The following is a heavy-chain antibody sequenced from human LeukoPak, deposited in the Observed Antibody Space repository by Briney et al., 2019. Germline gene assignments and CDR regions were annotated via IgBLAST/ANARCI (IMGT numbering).Heavy chain of an antibody. CDR1: GFTFSSYS. V-gene: IGHV3-21*01. CDR3: ARGSYCSGGSCGVEDAFDI. J-gene: IGHJ3*02. Sequence: GGSLRLSCAASGFTFSSYSMNWVRQAPGKGLEWVSSISSSSSYIYYADSVKGRFTISRDNAKNSLYLQMNSLRAEDTAVYYCARGSYCSGGSCGVEDAFDIWGQGTMVTVSS. D-gene: IGHD2-15*01. CDR2: ISSSSSYI.